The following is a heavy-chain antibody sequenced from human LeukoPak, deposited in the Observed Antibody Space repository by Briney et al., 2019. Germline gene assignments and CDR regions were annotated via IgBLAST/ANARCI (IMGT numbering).Heavy chain of an antibody. Sequence: ASVKVSCKASGYTFTSYDINWVRQATRQGLEWMGWMSPNSGNTGYAQKFQGRVTITRNTSISTAYMELSSLRSEDTAVYYCARGSHYDILTGYTDAFDIWGQGTMVTVSS. J-gene: IGHJ3*02. CDR1: GYTFTSYD. V-gene: IGHV1-8*03. CDR3: ARGSHYDILTGYTDAFDI. CDR2: MSPNSGNT. D-gene: IGHD3-9*01.